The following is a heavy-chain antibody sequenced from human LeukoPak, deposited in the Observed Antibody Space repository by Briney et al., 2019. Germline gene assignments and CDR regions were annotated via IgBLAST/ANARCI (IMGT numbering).Heavy chain of an antibody. Sequence: PSETLSRTCAGYGRSFSGYYWSWLRQPPGKGLKWIGEINHSGSNNYNPSLKSRVIISVEKSKNHFSLKLSSVPAADTAVYYCGGGDSGAFDIWGQGTMVTVSS. V-gene: IGHV4-34*01. D-gene: IGHD4-17*01. CDR3: GGGDSGAFDI. CDR1: GRSFSGYY. J-gene: IGHJ3*02. CDR2: INHSGSN.